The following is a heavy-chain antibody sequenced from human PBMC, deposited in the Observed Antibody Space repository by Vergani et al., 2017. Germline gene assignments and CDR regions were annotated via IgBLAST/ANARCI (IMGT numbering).Heavy chain of an antibody. J-gene: IGHJ6*03. Sequence: EVQLVESGGGLVQPGGSLRLSCAASGFTFSSYEMNWVRQAPGKGLEWVSAISGSGGSTYYADSVKGRFTISRDNSKNTLYLQMNSLRAEDTAVYYCAKGGDYYYYYYYMDVWGKGTTVTVSS. CDR2: ISGSGGST. D-gene: IGHD3-10*01. V-gene: IGHV3-23*04. CDR3: AKGGDYYYYYYYMDV. CDR1: GFTFSSYE.